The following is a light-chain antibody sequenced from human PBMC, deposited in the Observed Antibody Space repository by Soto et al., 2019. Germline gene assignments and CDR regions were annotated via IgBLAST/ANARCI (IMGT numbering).Light chain of an antibody. V-gene: IGKV3-20*01. CDR1: LTISSGY. Sequence: EIVLTQSPDTLSLSPGERAIVSCRASLTISSGYLAWYQRKPGQAPRLLIYGTSSRATGVPDRFSGSGSGTDFTLTISRLEPEDFAVYYWQQYGGSPLTFGGGTEVEI. CDR2: GTS. CDR3: QQYGGSPLT. J-gene: IGKJ4*01.